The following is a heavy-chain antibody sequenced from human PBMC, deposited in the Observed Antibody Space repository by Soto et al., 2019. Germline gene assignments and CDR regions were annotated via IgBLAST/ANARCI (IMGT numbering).Heavy chain of an antibody. V-gene: IGHV3-23*01. CDR3: ANTVVAAAGXFDY. CDR1: GFTFSSYA. Sequence: PGGSLRLSCAASGFTFSSYAMSWVRQAPGKGLEWVSAISGSGGSTYYADSVKGRFIISRDNSKNTLYLQMNSLRAEDTAVYYCANTVVAAAGXFDYWGQGTLVTVSS. D-gene: IGHD6-13*01. J-gene: IGHJ4*02. CDR2: ISGSGGST.